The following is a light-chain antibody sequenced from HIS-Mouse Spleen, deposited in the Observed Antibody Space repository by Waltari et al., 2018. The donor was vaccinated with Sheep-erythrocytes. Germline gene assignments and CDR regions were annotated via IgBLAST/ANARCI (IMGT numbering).Light chain of an antibody. CDR3: YSTDSSGNHWV. V-gene: IGLV3-10*01. Sequence: SYELTQPPSVSVSPGQTARITCSGPALPKKYAYWYQQKSGQAPVLVIYEDSKRPSGIPERFSGSSSGTMATLTISGAQLEDDADYYCYSTDSSGNHWVFGGGTKLTVL. CDR1: ALPKKY. J-gene: IGLJ3*02. CDR2: EDS.